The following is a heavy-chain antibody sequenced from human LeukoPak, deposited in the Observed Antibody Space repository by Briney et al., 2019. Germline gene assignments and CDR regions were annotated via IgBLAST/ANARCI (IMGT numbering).Heavy chain of an antibody. CDR2: IIPIFGTA. CDR1: GGTFSSYA. D-gene: IGHD6-19*01. J-gene: IGHJ5*02. Sequence: SVKVSCKASGGTFSSYAISWVRQAPGQGLEWMGGIIPIFGTANYAQKFQGRVTITTDESTSTAYMELRSLRSDDTAVYYCAREAVYSSGWYLGNWFDPWGQGTLVTVSS. V-gene: IGHV1-69*05. CDR3: AREAVYSSGWYLGNWFDP.